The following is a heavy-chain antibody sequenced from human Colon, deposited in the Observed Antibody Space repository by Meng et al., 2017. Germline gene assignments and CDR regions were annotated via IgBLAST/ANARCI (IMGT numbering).Heavy chain of an antibody. D-gene: IGHD2-21*02. CDR1: GFTFDSYA. V-gene: IGHV3-23*01. CDR2: ISGIGIST. Sequence: EVQLLESGGNLVQPGGSLRRSCAASGFTFDSYAMSWVRQAPGKGLEWVSGISGIGISTYYADSVKGRFTISRDRSKNTLYLQMNSLRAEDTALYYCARAFLTGDLTYYFDYWGQGTLVTVSS. CDR3: ARAFLTGDLTYYFDY. J-gene: IGHJ4*02.